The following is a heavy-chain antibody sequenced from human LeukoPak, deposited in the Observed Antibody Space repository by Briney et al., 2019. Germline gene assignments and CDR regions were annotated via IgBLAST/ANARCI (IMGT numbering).Heavy chain of an antibody. CDR1: EFTLSSYA. Sequence: GSLRLSCAASEFTLSSYAMSWIRQPPGKGLEWIGYIYYSGSTNYNPSLKSRVTISVDTSKNQFSLKLSSVTAADTAVYYCARDYGDYEGSGYFDYWGQGTLVTVSS. CDR2: IYYSGST. V-gene: IGHV4-59*01. J-gene: IGHJ4*02. D-gene: IGHD4-17*01. CDR3: ARDYGDYEGSGYFDY.